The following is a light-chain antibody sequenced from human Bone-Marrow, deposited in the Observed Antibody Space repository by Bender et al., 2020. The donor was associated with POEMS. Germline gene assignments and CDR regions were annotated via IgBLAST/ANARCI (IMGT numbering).Light chain of an antibody. CDR2: DVD. Sequence: SALAQPASVSGSPGQSITISCTGTSSDLGTYTYVSWYQQHPGKAPQLVIFDVDNRPSGVSNRFSGSKSGNTASLTISGLQAEDEADYYCTSYTSRSTYVFGTGTKVTVL. CDR3: TSYTSRSTYV. V-gene: IGLV2-14*03. CDR1: SSDLGTYTY. J-gene: IGLJ1*01.